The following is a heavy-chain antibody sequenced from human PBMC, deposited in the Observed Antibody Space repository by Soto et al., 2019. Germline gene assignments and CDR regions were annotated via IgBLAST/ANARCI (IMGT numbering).Heavy chain of an antibody. CDR3: ARDRYDFWSGFLPVAYYGMDV. D-gene: IGHD3-3*01. V-gene: IGHV1-3*01. Sequence: ASVKVSCKASGYTFTSYAMHWVRQAPGQRLEWMGWINAGNGNTKYSQKFQGRVTITRDTSASTAYMELSSLRSEDTAVYYCARDRYDFWSGFLPVAYYGMDVWGQGTTVTVSS. CDR1: GYTFTSYA. J-gene: IGHJ6*02. CDR2: INAGNGNT.